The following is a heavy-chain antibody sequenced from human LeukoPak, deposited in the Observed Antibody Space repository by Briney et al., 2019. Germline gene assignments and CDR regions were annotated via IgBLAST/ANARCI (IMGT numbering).Heavy chain of an antibody. Sequence: PGGSLRLSCAASGFTFSSYEMNWVRQAPGKGLEWVAVIWYDGSIKYYGDSVKGRFTISRDNSKNTLYLQMNSLRAEDTAMYYCARAVGPFDFWGPGTLVIVSS. J-gene: IGHJ3*01. CDR2: IWYDGSIK. CDR3: ARAVGPFDF. CDR1: GFTFSSYE. V-gene: IGHV3-33*08.